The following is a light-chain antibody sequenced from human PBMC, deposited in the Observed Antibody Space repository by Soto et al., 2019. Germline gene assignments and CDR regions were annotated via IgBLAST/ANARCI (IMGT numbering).Light chain of an antibody. CDR1: SSDVENYKL. CDR3: CSSVGSYV. V-gene: IGLV2-23*02. J-gene: IGLJ1*01. CDR2: EVT. Sequence: QSVLNQRASVSGSPGQSVTISCTATSSDVENYKLVSWYQQHPGKAPKLIIYEVTKRPSGVSNRFSGSKSANTASLTISGLQPEDEADYYCCSSVGSYVFGTGTKVTVL.